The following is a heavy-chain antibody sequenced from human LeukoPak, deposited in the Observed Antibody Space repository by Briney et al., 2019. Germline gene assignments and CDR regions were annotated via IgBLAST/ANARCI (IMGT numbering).Heavy chain of an antibody. D-gene: IGHD1-26*01. CDR1: GGSVSTGTYY. V-gene: IGHV4-61*01. J-gene: IGHJ3*02. Sequence: SETLSLTCTVSGGSVSTGTYYWSWIRQPPGKGLEWIAYIYYSGSTNYNPSLMSRVTISVDASKNQFSLKLRSVTAADTAVYYCARDLWELQSAFDIWGQGTMVTVSS. CDR2: IYYSGST. CDR3: ARDLWELQSAFDI.